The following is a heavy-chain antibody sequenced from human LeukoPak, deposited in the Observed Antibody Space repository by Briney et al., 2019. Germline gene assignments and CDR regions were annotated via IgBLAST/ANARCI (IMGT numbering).Heavy chain of an antibody. V-gene: IGHV4-38-2*02. J-gene: IGHJ4*02. D-gene: IGHD3/OR15-3a*01. CDR2: IYHSGNT. CDR3: ARQTGSGLFILP. Sequence: SETLSLTCTVSGYSISNSYYWGWIRQPPGKGLEWIGSIYHSGNTYYNPSLKSRVTLSVDTSKNQFSLKLSSVTAADTAVYYCARQTGSGLFILPGGQGTLVTVSS. CDR1: GYSISNSYY.